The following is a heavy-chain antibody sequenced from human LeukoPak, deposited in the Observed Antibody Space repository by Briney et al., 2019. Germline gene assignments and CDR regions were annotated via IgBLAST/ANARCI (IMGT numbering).Heavy chain of an antibody. CDR1: GFSLSTSGMR. D-gene: IGHD6-13*01. CDR2: IDWDDDK. J-gene: IGHJ4*02. Sequence: SGPALVKPTQTLTLTCTFSGFSLSTSGMRVSWIRQPPGKALEWLARIDWDDDKFYSTSLKTRLTISKDTSKNQVVLTMTNMDPVDTATYYCARSYSSNYPFAEGFVYWGQGTLVTVSS. V-gene: IGHV2-70*04. CDR3: ARSYSSNYPFAEGFVY.